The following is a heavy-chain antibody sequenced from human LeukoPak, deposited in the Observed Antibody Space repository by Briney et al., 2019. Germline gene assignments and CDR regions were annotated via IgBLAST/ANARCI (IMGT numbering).Heavy chain of an antibody. D-gene: IGHD3-22*01. CDR2: INSDGTST. J-gene: IGHJ4*02. Sequence: GGSLRLSCAASGFTFSSYWMHWVRQAPGKGLVWVSRINSDGTSTSHADSVKGRFTISRDNAKNTLYLQMNSLRAEDTAVYYCARYYYDSSAYYYGIDYWGQGTLVTVSS. CDR3: ARYYYDSSAYYYGIDY. CDR1: GFTFSSYW. V-gene: IGHV3-74*01.